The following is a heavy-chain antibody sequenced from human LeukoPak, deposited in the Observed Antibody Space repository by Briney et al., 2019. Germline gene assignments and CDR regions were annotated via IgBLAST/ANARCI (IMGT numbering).Heavy chain of an antibody. CDR1: GFTFSDYS. D-gene: IGHD4-17*01. CDR2: ISGSSNFM. CDR3: GRDRAGDYVPPDY. J-gene: IGHJ4*02. V-gene: IGHV3-21*05. Sequence: GVLRLSCAASGFTFSDYSMNWVRQAPGKGLEWVSYISGSSNFMYYADSVRGRFTISRDNAKSSLYLQMDSLRAEDTAVYYCGRDRAGDYVPPDYRGQGTLVTVSS.